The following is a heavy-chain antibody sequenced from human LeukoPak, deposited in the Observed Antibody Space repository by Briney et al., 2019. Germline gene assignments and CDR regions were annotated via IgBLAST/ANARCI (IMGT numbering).Heavy chain of an antibody. Sequence: KPGESLKISCKGSGYSFTSYWIGWVRQMPGKGLEWMGIIHPDDSDSRYSPSFQGQVSFSADKSINTAYLQWSSLKASDTAMYYCARLPYSGSYLAPFDYWGQGTLVTVSS. CDR2: IHPDDSDS. J-gene: IGHJ4*02. CDR3: ARLPYSGSYLAPFDY. CDR1: GYSFTSYW. V-gene: IGHV5-51*01. D-gene: IGHD1-26*01.